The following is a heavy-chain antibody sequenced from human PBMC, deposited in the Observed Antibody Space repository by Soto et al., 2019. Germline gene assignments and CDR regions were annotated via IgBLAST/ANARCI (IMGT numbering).Heavy chain of an antibody. CDR3: ARSAYCSGGSCYSGAPYYYYYYGMDV. J-gene: IGHJ6*02. V-gene: IGHV1-69*13. D-gene: IGHD2-15*01. CDR2: IIPIFGTA. Sequence: ASVKVSCKASGGTFSSYAISWVRQAPGQGLEWMGGIIPIFGTANYAQKFQGRVTITADESTSTAYMELSSLRSEDTAVYYCARSAYCSGGSCYSGAPYYYYYYGMDVWGQGTTVTVSS. CDR1: GGTFSSYA.